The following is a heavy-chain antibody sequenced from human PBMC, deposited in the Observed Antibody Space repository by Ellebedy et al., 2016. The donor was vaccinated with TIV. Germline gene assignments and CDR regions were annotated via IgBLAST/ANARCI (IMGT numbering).Heavy chain of an antibody. J-gene: IGHJ2*01. CDR2: IYYSGST. D-gene: IGHD1-14*01. Sequence: LRLSCTVSGGSISSSSFYWSWIRQHPGKGLEWIGYIYYSGSTYYNPSLKSRVTISVDTSKNQFSLKLSSVTAADTAVYYCASKDHGYWYFDLWGRGTLVTVSS. CDR1: GGSISSSSFY. CDR3: ASKDHGYWYFDL. V-gene: IGHV4-31*03.